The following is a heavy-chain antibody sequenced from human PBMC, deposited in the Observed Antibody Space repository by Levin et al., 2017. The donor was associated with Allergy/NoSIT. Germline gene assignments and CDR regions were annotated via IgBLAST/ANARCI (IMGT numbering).Heavy chain of an antibody. J-gene: IGHJ4*02. CDR2: VKQDGSEK. V-gene: IGHV3-7*01. Sequence: GGSLRLSCAASGFTFSRYWVSWVRQAPGKGLEWVANVKQDGSEKYYVDSVRGRFIISRDNAKNSLYLQMNSLRVEDTAVYYCACLDTAMVRAQYYWGQGTLVTVSS. D-gene: IGHD5-18*01. CDR3: ACLDTAMVRAQYY. CDR1: GFTFSRYW.